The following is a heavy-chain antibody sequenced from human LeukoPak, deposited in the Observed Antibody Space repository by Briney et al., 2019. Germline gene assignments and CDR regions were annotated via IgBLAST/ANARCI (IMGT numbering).Heavy chain of an antibody. CDR3: AKLTGSGSYYPFDF. V-gene: IGHV3-23*01. J-gene: IGHJ4*02. Sequence: GGSLRLSCAASGFTFSSYAMSWVRQAPGKGLEWVSAISGSGGSTYYADSVKGRFTFSRDNSKNTVYLQMNSLRAEDTAVYYCAKLTGSGSYYPFDFWGQGTLVTVSS. CDR2: ISGSGGST. CDR1: GFTFSSYA. D-gene: IGHD1-26*01.